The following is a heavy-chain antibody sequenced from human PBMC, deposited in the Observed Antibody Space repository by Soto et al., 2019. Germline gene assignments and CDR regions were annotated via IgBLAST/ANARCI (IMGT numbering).Heavy chain of an antibody. CDR3: SKGVGAIVATGWDFGL. J-gene: IGHJ2*01. D-gene: IGHD5-12*01. CDR1: GFTFSSYA. V-gene: IGHV3-23*01. CDR2: ISGSGGST. Sequence: EVQLLESGGGLVQPGGSLRLSCAASGFTFSSYAMSWVRQAPGKGLEWVSAISGSGGSTYYADSVKGRFTISRDNSKNTVDLQMNRLRAEEPAVYYCSKGVGAIVATGWDFGLLGRGTLVTVSS.